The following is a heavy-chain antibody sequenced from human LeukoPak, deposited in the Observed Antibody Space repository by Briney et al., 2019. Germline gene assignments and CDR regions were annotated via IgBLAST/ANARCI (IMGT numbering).Heavy chain of an antibody. CDR3: ARGGAPALRLGELSLYYFDY. J-gene: IGHJ4*02. V-gene: IGHV1-69*01. D-gene: IGHD3-16*02. Sequence: GASVKVSCKASGGTFSSYAISWVRQAPGQGLEWMGGIIPIFGTANYAQKFQGRVTITADESTSTAYMELSSLRSEDTAVYYCARGGAPALRLGELSLYYFDYWGQGTLVTVSS. CDR2: IIPIFGTA. CDR1: GGTFSSYA.